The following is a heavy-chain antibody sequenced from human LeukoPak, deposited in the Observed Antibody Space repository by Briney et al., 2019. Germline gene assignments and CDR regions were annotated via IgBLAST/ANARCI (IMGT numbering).Heavy chain of an antibody. CDR1: GGSISSYS. CDR2: IYYSGST. V-gene: IGHV4-59*08. D-gene: IGHD5-12*01. CDR3: ARQTWLLDS. Sequence: SETLSLTCTVSGGSISSYSWSWIRHPPGEGLEWIGHIYYSGSTDYNPSLKSRVTISVDTSRNQFSLKLSSVTAADSAVYYCARQTWLLDSWGQGALVTVSS. J-gene: IGHJ5*01.